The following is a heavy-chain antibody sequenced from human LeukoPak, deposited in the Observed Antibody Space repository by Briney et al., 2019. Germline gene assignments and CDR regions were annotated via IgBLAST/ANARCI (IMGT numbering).Heavy chain of an antibody. CDR2: IYSGGST. CDR3: ARRSSGWSNKHFDY. J-gene: IGHJ4*02. V-gene: IGHV3-53*01. CDR1: GFPVSSNY. Sequence: GGSLSLSCAASGFPVSSNYMSWVRQAPGKGLEWVSVIYSGGSTYYADSVKGRFTISRDNSKNTLYLQMNSLSAEDTAVYYCARRSSGWSNKHFDYWGQGTLVTVSS. D-gene: IGHD6-19*01.